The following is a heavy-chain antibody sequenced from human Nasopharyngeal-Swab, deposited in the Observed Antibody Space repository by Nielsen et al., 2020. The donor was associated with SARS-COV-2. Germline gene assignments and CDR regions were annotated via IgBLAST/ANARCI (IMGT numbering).Heavy chain of an antibody. J-gene: IGHJ6*03. CDR3: ARAERGRIVVVITSFYYYYMDV. D-gene: IGHD3-22*01. CDR1: GYTSTSYD. CDR2: MNPNSGNT. V-gene: IGHV1-8*01. Sequence: ASVKVSCKASGYTSTSYDINWVRQATGQGLEWMGWMNPNSGNTGYAQKFQGRVTMTRNTSISTAYMELSSLRSEDTAVYYCARAERGRIVVVITSFYYYYMDVWGKGTTVTVSS.